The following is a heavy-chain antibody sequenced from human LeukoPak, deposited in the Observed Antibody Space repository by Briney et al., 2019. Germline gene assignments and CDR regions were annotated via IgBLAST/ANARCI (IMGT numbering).Heavy chain of an antibody. Sequence: ASVKVSCKASGYTFTVYYMHWVRQAPGQGLERMGWINPNSGGTNYAQKFQGWVTMTRDTSISTAYMELSRLRSDDTAVYYCARVSHQWLVGFDYWGQGTLVTVSS. D-gene: IGHD6-19*01. CDR1: GYTFTVYY. V-gene: IGHV1-2*04. CDR3: ARVSHQWLVGFDY. CDR2: INPNSGGT. J-gene: IGHJ4*02.